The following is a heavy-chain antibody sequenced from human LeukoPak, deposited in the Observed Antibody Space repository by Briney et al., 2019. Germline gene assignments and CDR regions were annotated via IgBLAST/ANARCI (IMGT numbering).Heavy chain of an antibody. V-gene: IGHV3-74*01. D-gene: IGHD6-13*01. CDR2: INSDGSST. Sequence: GGSRRLSCAASGFTLSSYWMHWVRHAPGKGRVWVSRINSDGSSTIYADSEKGRFTISRDNYKNTLFLQMNSLRAYDTAVYFCAKDQKSIAATGYDYWGQGTLVTVSS. CDR3: AKDQKSIAATGYDY. CDR1: GFTLSSYW. J-gene: IGHJ4*02.